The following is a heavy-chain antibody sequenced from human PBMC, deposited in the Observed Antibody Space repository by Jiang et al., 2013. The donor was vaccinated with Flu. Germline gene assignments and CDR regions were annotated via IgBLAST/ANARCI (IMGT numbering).Heavy chain of an antibody. D-gene: IGHD6-19*01. Sequence: VQLVESGGGLVQPGRSLRLSCAASGFTFDDYAMHWVRQAPGKGLEWVSGISWNSGSIGYADSVKGRFTISRDNAKNSLYLQMNSLRAEDTALYYCAKEGLEGWFDPWGQGTLVTVSS. V-gene: IGHV3-9*01. CDR1: GFTFDDYA. CDR3: AKEGLEGWFDP. CDR2: ISWNSGSI. J-gene: IGHJ5*02.